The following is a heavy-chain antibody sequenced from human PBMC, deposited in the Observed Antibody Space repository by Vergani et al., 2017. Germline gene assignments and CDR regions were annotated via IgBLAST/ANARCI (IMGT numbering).Heavy chain of an antibody. CDR1: GFRFSDYG. Sequence: HVQMVESGGGVVQPGRSLRLSCAVSGFRFSDYGMHWVRQAPGRGLEWVALISYDGDITYYEDSVKGRFTISRDNSKNTLFLQMHSLRVEDTAVYFCSYGMDVWGQGTTVTVSS. V-gene: IGHV3-30*03. J-gene: IGHJ6*02. CDR3: SYGMDV. CDR2: ISYDGDIT.